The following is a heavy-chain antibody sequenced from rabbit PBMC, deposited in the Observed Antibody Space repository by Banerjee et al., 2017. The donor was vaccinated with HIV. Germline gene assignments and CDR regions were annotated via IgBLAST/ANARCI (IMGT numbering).Heavy chain of an antibody. J-gene: IGHJ4*01. V-gene: IGHV1S40*01. D-gene: IGHD2-1*01. Sequence: QSLEESGGDLVKPGASLTLTCTASGFSLSSNCICWVRQAPGKGLEWIACIYTGDGDAYYASWAKGRFTISKTSSTVDLKMTSLTAADTATYFCARGGGGDGDGYNLWGQGTLVTV. CDR3: ARGGGGDGDGYNL. CDR1: GFSLSSNC. CDR2: IYTGDGDA.